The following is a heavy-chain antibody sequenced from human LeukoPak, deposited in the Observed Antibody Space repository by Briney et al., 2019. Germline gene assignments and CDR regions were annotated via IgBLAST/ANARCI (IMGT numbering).Heavy chain of an antibody. J-gene: IGHJ4*02. CDR3: ARNRWELSYFDY. Sequence: ASVKVSCKASGYTFTSYGISWVRQAPGQGLEWMGWISAYNGNTNYAQRLQGRVTMTTDTSTSTAYMELRSLRSDDTAVNYCARNRWELSYFDYWGQGTLVTVSS. D-gene: IGHD1-26*01. CDR1: GYTFTSYG. V-gene: IGHV1-18*01. CDR2: ISAYNGNT.